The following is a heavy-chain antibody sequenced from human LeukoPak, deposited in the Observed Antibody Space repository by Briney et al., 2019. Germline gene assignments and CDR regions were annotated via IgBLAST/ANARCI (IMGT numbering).Heavy chain of an antibody. V-gene: IGHV4-59*01. CDR3: ARAGVELRRALFDY. CDR1: GGSISSYY. D-gene: IGHD3-3*01. J-gene: IGHJ4*02. CDR2: IYSSGST. Sequence: PSETLSLTCTVSGGSISSYYWSWIRQPPGKGLEWIGYIYSSGSTNYNLSLKSRVTISVATSKNQFSLKLSSVTAADTAVYYCARAGVELRRALFDYWGQGTLVTVSS.